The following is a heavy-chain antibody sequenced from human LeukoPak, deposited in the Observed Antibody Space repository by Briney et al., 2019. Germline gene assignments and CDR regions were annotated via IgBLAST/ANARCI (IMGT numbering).Heavy chain of an antibody. CDR3: AKDHGDYDIDY. J-gene: IGHJ4*02. CDR1: GFTFSSYE. V-gene: IGHV3-48*03. CDR2: ISSSGSTI. Sequence: GGSLRLSCAASGFTFSSYEMNWVRQAPGKGLEWVSYISSSGSTIYYADSVKGRFTISRDNAKKSLYLQMNSLGVADTAVYYCAKDHGDYDIDYWGQGTLVTVSS. D-gene: IGHD4-17*01.